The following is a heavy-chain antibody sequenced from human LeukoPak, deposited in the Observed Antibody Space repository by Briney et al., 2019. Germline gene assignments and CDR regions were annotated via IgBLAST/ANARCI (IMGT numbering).Heavy chain of an antibody. V-gene: IGHV1-69*13. D-gene: IGHD3-22*01. CDR2: IIPIFGTA. J-gene: IGHJ6*03. CDR3: AAHSSGPHYYYYMDV. CDR1: GGTFSSYA. Sequence: ASVKVSCKASGGTFSSYAISWVRQAPGQGLEWMGGIIPIFGTANYAQKFQGRVTITADESTSTAYMELSSLRSEDTAVYYCAAHSSGPHYYYYMDVWGKGTTVTVSS.